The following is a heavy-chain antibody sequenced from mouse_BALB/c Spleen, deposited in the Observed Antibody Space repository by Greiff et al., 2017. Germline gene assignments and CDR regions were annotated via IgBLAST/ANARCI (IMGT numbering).Heavy chain of an antibody. CDR3: ARHGGAARYFDV. V-gene: IGHV5-12-2*01. CDR1: GFTFSSYT. CDR2: ISNGGGST. Sequence: EVKLMESGGGLVQPGGSLKLSCAASGFTFSSYTMSWVRQTPEKRLEWVAYISNGGGSTYYPDTVKGRFTISRDNAKNTLYLQMSSLKSEDTAMYYCARHGGAARYFDVWGAGTTVTVSS. J-gene: IGHJ1*01.